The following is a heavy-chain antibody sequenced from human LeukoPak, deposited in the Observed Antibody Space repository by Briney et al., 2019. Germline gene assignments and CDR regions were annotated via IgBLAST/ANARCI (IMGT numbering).Heavy chain of an antibody. CDR2: INSGSNSI. V-gene: IGHV3-21*01. D-gene: IGHD4-17*01. Sequence: GGSLRLSCGASGFTFSSYSMNWVRQAPGKGLEWVSSINSGSNSIYYADSVKGRFTISRDNAKNSLYLQMNSLRAEDTAVYYCTRGSYGDYGYWGQGALVTVSS. CDR3: TRGSYGDYGY. CDR1: GFTFSSYS. J-gene: IGHJ4*02.